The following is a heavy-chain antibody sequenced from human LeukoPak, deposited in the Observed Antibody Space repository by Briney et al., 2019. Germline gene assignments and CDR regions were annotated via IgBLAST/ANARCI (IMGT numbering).Heavy chain of an antibody. CDR1: GYTFTSYG. CDR3: ARRPRPKGFQLLPGSGMDV. V-gene: IGHV1-18*01. D-gene: IGHD2-2*01. J-gene: IGHJ6*02. CDR2: ISAYNGNT. Sequence: ASVKVSCKASGYTFTSYGISWVRQAPGQGLEWMGWISAYNGNTNYAQKLQGRVTMTTDTSTSTAYMELRSLRSDDTALYYCARRPRPKGFQLLPGSGMDVWGQGTTVTVSS.